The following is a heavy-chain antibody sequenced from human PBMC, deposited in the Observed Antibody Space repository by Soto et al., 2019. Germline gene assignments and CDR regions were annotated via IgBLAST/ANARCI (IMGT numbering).Heavy chain of an antibody. CDR1: GGTFSRYS. CDR2: IIPMFGIA. V-gene: IGHV1-69*08. CDR3: AREDRDRETGLVPAAIDGMDV. Sequence: QVQLVQSGAEVKKPGSSVKVSCKDSGGTFSRYSITWVRQAAGHGLDWIGRIIPMFGIASYAQKFQGRVKITADESTNTAYMELSSLRYDDPAVYYCAREDRDRETGLVPAAIDGMDVWGQGTTVTVSS. D-gene: IGHD2-2*01. J-gene: IGHJ6*02.